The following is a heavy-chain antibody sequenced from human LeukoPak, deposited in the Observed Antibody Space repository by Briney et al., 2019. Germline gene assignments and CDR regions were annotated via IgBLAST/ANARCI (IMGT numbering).Heavy chain of an antibody. J-gene: IGHJ6*02. V-gene: IGHV3-23*01. CDR2: ISGSGGST. Sequence: PGGSLRLSCAASGFTFSSYAMSWVRQAPGKGLEWVSAISGSGGSTYYADSVKGRFTISRDNSKNTLYLQMNSLRAEDTAVYYCAKVPPLWSGCPFYGMDVWGQGTTVTVSS. D-gene: IGHD3-3*01. CDR3: AKVPPLWSGCPFYGMDV. CDR1: GFTFSSYA.